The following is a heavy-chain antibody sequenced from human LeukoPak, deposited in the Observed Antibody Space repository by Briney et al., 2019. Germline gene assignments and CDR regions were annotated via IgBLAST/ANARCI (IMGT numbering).Heavy chain of an antibody. V-gene: IGHV3-33*06. D-gene: IGHD3-10*01. J-gene: IGHJ5*02. CDR3: AKHGGYPSGTFQWGIDA. CDR1: GFSFSTYG. Sequence: GGSLRLSCAASGFSFSTYGMHWVRQAPGKGLEWVAVIWYDGRSENYADSVKGRFAISRDNSKNTLYLQMDNVRAEDSALYYCAKHGGYPSGTFQWGIDAWGQGPWSPSPQ. CDR2: IWYDGRSE.